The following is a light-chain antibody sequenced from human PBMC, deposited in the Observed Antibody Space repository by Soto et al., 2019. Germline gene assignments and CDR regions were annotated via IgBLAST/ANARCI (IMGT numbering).Light chain of an antibody. Sequence: EIVLTQSPGTLSLSPGERATLSCRASQSVSSNYLAWYQQKPGQAPRLLIYGASSRATGIPDRFSGSGSGTDYTLTISRLEPEDFAVYYCQKYGSTPLVTLGQWTRLEIK. CDR1: QSVSSNY. CDR2: GAS. V-gene: IGKV3-20*01. CDR3: QKYGSTPLVT. J-gene: IGKJ5*01.